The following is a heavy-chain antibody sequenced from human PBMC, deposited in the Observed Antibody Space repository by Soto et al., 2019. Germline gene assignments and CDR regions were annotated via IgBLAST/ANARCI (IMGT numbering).Heavy chain of an antibody. CDR2: ISSSSSNI. V-gene: IGHV3-21*01. CDR1: GFTFSSYA. J-gene: IGHJ4*02. Sequence: GGSLRLSCAASGFTFSSYAMSWVRQAPGKGLEWVSSISSSSSNIYYADSVKGRFTTSRDNAKNSLYLQMNSLRAEDTAVYYCARDQPGYSYGYGLGYWGQGTLVTVSS. CDR3: ARDQPGYSYGYGLGY. D-gene: IGHD5-18*01.